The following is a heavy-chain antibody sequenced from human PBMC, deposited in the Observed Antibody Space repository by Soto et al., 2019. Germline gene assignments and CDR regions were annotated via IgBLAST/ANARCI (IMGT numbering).Heavy chain of an antibody. J-gene: IGHJ6*02. D-gene: IGHD6-19*01. V-gene: IGHV1-18*01. Sequence: ASVKVSCKASGYTFTSYGISWVRQAPGQGLEWMGWISAYSGSTNYNPSLKSRVTISVDTSKNQFSLKLSSVTAADTAVYYCARDIAVADPYYGMDVWGQGTTVTVSS. CDR1: GYTFTSYG. CDR2: ISAYSGST. CDR3: ARDIAVADPYYGMDV.